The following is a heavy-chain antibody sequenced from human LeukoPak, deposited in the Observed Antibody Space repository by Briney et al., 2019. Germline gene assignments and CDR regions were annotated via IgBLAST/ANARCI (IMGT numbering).Heavy chain of an antibody. CDR3: ARSYDISPIDY. CDR2: IYYSGST. V-gene: IGHV4-30-4*08. CDR1: GGSISSGDYY. Sequence: PSETLSLTCTVSGGSISSGDYYWSWIRQPPGKGLEWIGYIYYSGSTYYNPSLKSRVTISVDTSNNQFSLKLSSVTAADTAVYYCARSYDISPIDYWGQGTLVTVSS. D-gene: IGHD3-9*01. J-gene: IGHJ4*02.